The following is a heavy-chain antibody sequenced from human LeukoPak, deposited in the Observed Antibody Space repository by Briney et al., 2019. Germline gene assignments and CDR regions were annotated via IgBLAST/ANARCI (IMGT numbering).Heavy chain of an antibody. D-gene: IGHD2-15*01. CDR2: ISSSSSYI. J-gene: IGHJ3*02. V-gene: IGHV3-21*04. CDR3: AKSVAPYCSGGSCFDAFDI. Sequence: GGSLRLSCAASGFTFSSYSMNWVRQAPGKGLEWVSSISSSSSYIYYADSVKGRFTISRDNAKNSLYLQMNSLRAEDTAVYYCAKSVAPYCSGGSCFDAFDIWGQGTMVTVSS. CDR1: GFTFSSYS.